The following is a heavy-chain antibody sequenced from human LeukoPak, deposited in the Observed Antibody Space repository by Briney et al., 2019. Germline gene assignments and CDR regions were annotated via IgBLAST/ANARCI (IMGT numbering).Heavy chain of an antibody. V-gene: IGHV3-7*01. CDR3: SRWARYCSSGSCYSWFDP. D-gene: IGHD2-15*01. CDR2: MKIEGSEE. J-gene: IGHJ5*02. CDR1: GFTFSSYW. Sequence: GGSLRLSCAASGFTFSSYWMSWVRQAPGKGLEWVANMKIEGSEEYYVDSVKGRFTISRDNAKNSLYLQMNSLRVDDTAVYYCSRWARYCSSGSCYSWFDPWGQGTLVTVSS.